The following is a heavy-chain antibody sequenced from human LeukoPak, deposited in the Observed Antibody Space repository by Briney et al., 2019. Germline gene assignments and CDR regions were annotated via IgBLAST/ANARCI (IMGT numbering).Heavy chain of an antibody. Sequence: PGGSLRLSCATSEFIFSNHGMHWARQAPGKGLEWVAFEQKDGSYKKYADSVKGRFTISRDNARNSLYLQMNSLRAEDTAVYYCARDGEWLRPNDYWGQGTLVTVSS. J-gene: IGHJ4*02. CDR2: EQKDGSYK. CDR3: ARDGEWLRPNDY. D-gene: IGHD3-3*01. V-gene: IGHV3-30*02. CDR1: EFIFSNHG.